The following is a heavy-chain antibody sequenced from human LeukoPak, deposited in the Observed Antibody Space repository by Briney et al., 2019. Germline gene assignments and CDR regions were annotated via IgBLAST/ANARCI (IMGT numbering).Heavy chain of an antibody. J-gene: IGHJ4*02. D-gene: IGHD3-10*01. Sequence: LTGGSLRLSCGVSGFTFSHFAMSWVRQAPGKGLQWVSTIRGSGNKTYDADFVKGRFTISRDNSKNTLYLQMTGLRAEDTAVYYCAKLKRVGIAPFDDWGQGILVTVSS. CDR1: GFTFSHFA. CDR2: IRGSGNKT. V-gene: IGHV3-23*01. CDR3: AKLKRVGIAPFDD.